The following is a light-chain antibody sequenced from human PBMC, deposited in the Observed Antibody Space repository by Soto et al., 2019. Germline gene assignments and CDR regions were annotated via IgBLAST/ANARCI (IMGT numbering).Light chain of an antibody. CDR2: DVS. CDR1: SSDVGGYNY. J-gene: IGLJ3*02. Sequence: QSVLTQPASVSGSPGQSITISCTGTSSDVGGYNYVSWYQQHPGKAPKLMIYDVSNRPSGVSNRFSGSKSGNMASLTISGLQAEDEADYYCSSYTSSSTLAVFGGGTQLTVL. CDR3: SSYTSSSTLAV. V-gene: IGLV2-14*01.